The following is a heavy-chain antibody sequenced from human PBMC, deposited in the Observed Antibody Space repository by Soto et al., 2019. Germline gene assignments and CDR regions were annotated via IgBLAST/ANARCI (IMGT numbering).Heavy chain of an antibody. CDR3: ARAFKGYCSGGSCYSVAFDI. V-gene: IGHV1-69*02. CDR2: IIPILGIA. J-gene: IGHJ3*02. D-gene: IGHD2-15*01. CDR1: GGTFSSYT. Sequence: QVQLVQSGAEVKKPGSSVKVSCKASGGTFSSYTISWVRQAPGQGLEWMGRIIPILGIANYAQKFQGRVTITADKSTSTAYMELRSLRSEDTAVYYCARAFKGYCSGGSCYSVAFDIWGQGTMVTVSS.